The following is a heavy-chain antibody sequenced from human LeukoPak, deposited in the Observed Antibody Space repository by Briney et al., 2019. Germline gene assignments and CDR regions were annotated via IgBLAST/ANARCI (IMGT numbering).Heavy chain of an antibody. V-gene: IGHV4-34*01. CDR2: INHSGST. CDR3: ASSRVSPRETHQPTDCDFWSGLRGGWFDP. J-gene: IGHJ5*02. D-gene: IGHD3-3*01. Sequence: SETLSLTCAVYGGSFSGYYWSWIRQPPGKGLEWIGEINHSGSTNYNPSLKSRVTISVDTSKNQFSLKLSSVTAADTAVYYCASSRVSPRETHQPTDCDFWSGLRGGWFDPWGQGTLVTVSS. CDR1: GGSFSGYY.